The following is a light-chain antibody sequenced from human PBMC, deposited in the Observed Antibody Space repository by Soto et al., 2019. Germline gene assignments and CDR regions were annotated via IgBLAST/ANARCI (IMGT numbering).Light chain of an antibody. CDR2: AAS. CDR3: QQYRNWPPIT. Sequence: EIVMTQSPATLSLSPGETATLSCRASQSVGSAVAWYQHKPAQAPRLLIVAASIRAPGVPGRFSGGGSGTEFTFTISSLQSEDFAVYYCQQYRNWPPITFGRGTTVEIK. J-gene: IGKJ4*01. V-gene: IGKV3-15*01. CDR1: QSVGSA.